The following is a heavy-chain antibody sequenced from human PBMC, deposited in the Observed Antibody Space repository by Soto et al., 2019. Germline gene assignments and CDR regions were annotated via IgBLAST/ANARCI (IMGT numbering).Heavy chain of an antibody. CDR3: ARPKIGTAAAGYDL. CDR2: VFHSGGT. V-gene: IGHV4-39*01. Sequence: PSETLSLACTISAGPISGRPYYWGWIRQPPGKGLEWIGSVFHSGGTYHNPSLKSRVSISIDTSRDQFSLKLNSVTAADTAVYYCARPKIGTAAAGYDLWGQGTLVTVSS. J-gene: IGHJ5*02. CDR1: AGPISGRPYY. D-gene: IGHD6-13*01.